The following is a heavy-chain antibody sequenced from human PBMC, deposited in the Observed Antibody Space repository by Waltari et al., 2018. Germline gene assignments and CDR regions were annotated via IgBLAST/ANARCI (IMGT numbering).Heavy chain of an antibody. Sequence: EVQLVESGGGLVQPGGSLRLSCAGSGFTFTGFTFSSYAMSWVRQAPGKGLEWVSGISANGDSTYYADSVKGRFTISRDNSKNTLYLQVNSLRAEDTAVYYWAKAMAVTPYYFD. CDR1: GFTFTGFTFSSYA. V-gene: IGHV3-23*04. CDR2: ISANGDST. J-gene: IGHJ4*01. D-gene: IGHD2-21*02. CDR3: AKAMAVTPYYFD.